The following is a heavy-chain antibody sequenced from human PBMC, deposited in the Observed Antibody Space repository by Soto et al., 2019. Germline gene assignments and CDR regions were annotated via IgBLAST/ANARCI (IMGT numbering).Heavy chain of an antibody. V-gene: IGHV3-23*01. CDR3: AEGRRDGYKDFDY. J-gene: IGHJ4*02. CDR1: GFTFSSYA. Sequence: EVQLLESGGGLVQPGGSLRLSCAASGFTFSSYAMSWVRQAPGKGLEWVSAISGSAGSTYYAASVKGRFTISRDNSKNTLYLQMNSLRADDTAVYYCAEGRRDGYKDFDYWGQGTLVTVSS. D-gene: IGHD5-12*01. CDR2: ISGSAGST.